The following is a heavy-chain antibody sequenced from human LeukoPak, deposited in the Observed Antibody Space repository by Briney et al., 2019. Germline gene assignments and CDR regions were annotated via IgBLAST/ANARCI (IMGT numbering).Heavy chain of an antibody. V-gene: IGHV1-2*02. CDR1: GYTFTGYY. J-gene: IGHJ4*02. CDR2: INPNSGGT. Sequence: ASVKVSCKAFGYTFTGYYMHWVRQAPGQGLEWMGWINPNSGGTNYAQKFQGRVTMTRDTSISTAYMELSRLRFDDTAVYYCATDAVWSGSLPDYWGQGTLVTVSS. CDR3: ATDAVWSGSLPDY. D-gene: IGHD1-26*01.